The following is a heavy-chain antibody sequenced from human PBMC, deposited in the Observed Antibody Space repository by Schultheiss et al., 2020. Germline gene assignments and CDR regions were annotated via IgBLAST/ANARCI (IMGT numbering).Heavy chain of an antibody. CDR3: ARVASDYYDSSGYVPPSDAFDI. V-gene: IGHV4-39*07. CDR2: IYTSGST. D-gene: IGHD3-22*01. J-gene: IGHJ3*02. Sequence: SQTLSLTCTVSGGSIRSSSYYWGWIRQPPGKGLEWIGSIYTSGSTTYNPSLRSRVAISVDTSKNQFSLRLSSVTAADTAVYYCARVASDYYDSSGYVPPSDAFDIWGQGTMVTVS. CDR1: GGSIRSSSYY.